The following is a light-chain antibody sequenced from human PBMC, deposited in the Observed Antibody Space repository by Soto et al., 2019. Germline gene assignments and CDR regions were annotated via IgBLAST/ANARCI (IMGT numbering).Light chain of an antibody. V-gene: IGKV3-11*01. CDR3: QKYGTSPT. CDR2: DAS. J-gene: IGKJ1*01. CDR1: QSVSSY. Sequence: EIVLTQSPATLSLSPGERATLSCRASQSVSSYLAWYQQKPGQAPRLLIYDASNRATGIPARFSGSGSGTDFTLTISRLEPEDFAVYYCQKYGTSPTFGQGTKVDIK.